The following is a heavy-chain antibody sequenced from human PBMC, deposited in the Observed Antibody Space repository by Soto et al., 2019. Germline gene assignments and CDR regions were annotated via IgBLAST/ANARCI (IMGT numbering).Heavy chain of an antibody. D-gene: IGHD6-13*01. V-gene: IGHV4-31*03. CDR1: GGSISSGGYF. Sequence: QVQLQESGPGLVKPSQTLSLTCTVSGGSISSGGYFWSWIRQHPGKGLEWIGYISYSGSTYYNPSLKRRVTISVDTSKNQVALKLSSVTAADTAVYYCATVLDSGSGYTEGWFDPWGQVTLVTVSS. J-gene: IGHJ5*02. CDR2: ISYSGST. CDR3: ATVLDSGSGYTEGWFDP.